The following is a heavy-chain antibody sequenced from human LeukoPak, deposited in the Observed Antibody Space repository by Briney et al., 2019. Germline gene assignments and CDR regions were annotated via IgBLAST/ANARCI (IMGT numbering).Heavy chain of an antibody. J-gene: IGHJ4*02. D-gene: IGHD2-21*01. CDR1: GFTVSSNY. V-gene: IGHV3-53*01. CDR3: ARGGLASPIAY. Sequence: AGGSLRLPCAASGFTVSSNYMSWVRQAPGKGLEWVSVIYSGGSTYYADSVKGRFTISRDNAKNSLYLQMNSLRAEDTAVYYCARGGLASPIAYWGQGTLVTVSS. CDR2: IYSGGST.